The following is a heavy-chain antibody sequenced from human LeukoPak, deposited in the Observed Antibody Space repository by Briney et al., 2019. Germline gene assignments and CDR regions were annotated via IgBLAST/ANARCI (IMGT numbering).Heavy chain of an antibody. CDR2: IWCSGGST. Sequence: GGSLRLSCAASGFTLRTLAMIWVRQPPGKGLEWVSAIWCSGGSTFYAVSVKGRFTVHREHSKNTLYVQMNSLRAEDMAVYYCAKDLGGDANWFDPWGQGTLVTVSS. CDR3: AKDLGGDANWFDP. V-gene: IGHV3-23*01. J-gene: IGHJ5*02. CDR1: GFTLRTLA. D-gene: IGHD2-21*02.